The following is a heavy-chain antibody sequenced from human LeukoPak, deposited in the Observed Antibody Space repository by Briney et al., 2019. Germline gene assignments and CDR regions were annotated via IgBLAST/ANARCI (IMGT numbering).Heavy chain of an antibody. J-gene: IGHJ4*02. Sequence: GASVKVSCKASGYIFSRNGITWVRQAPGRGLEWMGWISGYNGNTVYAQMFRDRVTMTTDTSTNTAYMDLRSLRSDDTAVYYCARSGHCSGTGCYAEGVDFWGQGTLVTVS. CDR3: ARSGHCSGTGCYAEGVDF. V-gene: IGHV1-18*01. CDR1: GYIFSRNG. D-gene: IGHD2-2*01. CDR2: ISGYNGNT.